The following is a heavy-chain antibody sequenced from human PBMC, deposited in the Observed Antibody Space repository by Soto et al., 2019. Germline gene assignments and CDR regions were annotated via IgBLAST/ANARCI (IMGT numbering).Heavy chain of an antibody. CDR1: GYNFTSYG. D-gene: IGHD3-9*01. V-gene: IGHV1-18*01. J-gene: IGHJ4*02. CDR2: ISAYNGNT. CDR3: ARNDILTGYPMSYDN. Sequence: ASVKVSCKASGYNFTSYGISWVRQAPGQGLEWMGWISAYNGNTNYAQKLQGRVTMTTDTSTSTAYMELRSLRSDDTAVYYCARNDILTGYPMSYDNWGQVTLFTVSS.